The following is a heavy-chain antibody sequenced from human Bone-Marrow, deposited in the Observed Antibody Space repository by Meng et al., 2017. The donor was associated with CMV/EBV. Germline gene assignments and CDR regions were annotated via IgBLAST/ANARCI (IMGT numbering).Heavy chain of an antibody. Sequence: GESLKISCASSGFTFSSYDMHWVRQATGKGLEWVSAIGTAGDTYYPASVKGRFTITRDNAKNSLYLQMNSLRAEDTAVYYCARDLGYDFWSGEDGFDPWGQGTLVTVSS. CDR3: ARDLGYDFWSGEDGFDP. D-gene: IGHD3-3*01. CDR1: GFTFSSYD. CDR2: IGTAGDT. J-gene: IGHJ5*02. V-gene: IGHV3-13*01.